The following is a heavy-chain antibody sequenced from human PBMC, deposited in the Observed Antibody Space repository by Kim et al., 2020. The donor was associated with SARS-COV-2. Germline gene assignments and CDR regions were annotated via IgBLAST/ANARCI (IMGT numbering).Heavy chain of an antibody. CDR2: ISYDGSNN. CDR1: GFTFSSYG. CDR3: AREGDSSSWPDLYYYYYYGMDV. J-gene: IGHJ6*02. Sequence: GGSLRLSCAASGFTFSSYGMHWVRQAPGKGLDWVAVISYDGSNNYYADSVKGRFTISRVNSKNTLYLQMNSLRAEDTAVYYCAREGDSSSWPDLYYYYYYGMDVWGQGTTVTGS. D-gene: IGHD6-13*01. V-gene: IGHV3-33*05.